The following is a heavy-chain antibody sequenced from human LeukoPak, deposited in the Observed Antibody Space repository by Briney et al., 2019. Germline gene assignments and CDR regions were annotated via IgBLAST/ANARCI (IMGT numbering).Heavy chain of an antibody. CDR3: ARSVAAGTRIGWFDP. V-gene: IGHV4-4*02. CDR2: INHSGST. D-gene: IGHD6-13*01. Sequence: SETLSLTCAVSGGSSSSRNWWSWVRQPPGKGLEWIGEINHSGSTYYNSSLKSRVTISVDTSKNQFSLKLSSVTAADTAVYYCARSVAAGTRIGWFDPWGQGTLVTVSS. CDR1: GGSSSSRNW. J-gene: IGHJ5*02.